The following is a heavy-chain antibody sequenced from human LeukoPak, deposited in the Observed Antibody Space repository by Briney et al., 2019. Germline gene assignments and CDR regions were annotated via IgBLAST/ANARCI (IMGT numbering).Heavy chain of an antibody. J-gene: IGHJ4*02. D-gene: IGHD6-13*01. CDR1: GFTFDDYA. Sequence: PGGSQRLPCAASGFTFDDYAMHWVRQAPGKGLEWVSGISWNSGSIGYADSVKGRFTISRDNAKNSLYLQMNSLRAEDTALYYCAKDIGLGSSWYYFDYWGQGTLVTVSS. CDR3: AKDIGLGSSWYYFDY. V-gene: IGHV3-9*01. CDR2: ISWNSGSI.